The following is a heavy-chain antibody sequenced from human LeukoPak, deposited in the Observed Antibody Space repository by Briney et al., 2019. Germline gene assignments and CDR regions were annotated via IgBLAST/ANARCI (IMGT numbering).Heavy chain of an antibody. CDR3: AKGLMITFGGVIVTIRIDAFDI. V-gene: IGHV3-23*01. CDR1: GFTFSSYA. J-gene: IGHJ3*02. Sequence: GGSLRLSCAASGFTFSSYAMSGVRQAPGKGLEWVSAISGSGGSTYYADSVKGRFTISRDNSKNTLYLQMNSLRAEDTAVYYCAKGLMITFGGVIVTIRIDAFDIWGQGTMVTVSS. D-gene: IGHD3-16*02. CDR2: ISGSGGST.